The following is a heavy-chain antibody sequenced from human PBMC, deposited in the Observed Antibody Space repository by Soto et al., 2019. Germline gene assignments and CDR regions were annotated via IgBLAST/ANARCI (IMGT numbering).Heavy chain of an antibody. Sequence: GGSLRLSCAASGFTFSNAWMSWVRQAQEKGLEWVGRIKSKNDGGTKDYAAPVKGRFTISRDDSKNALYLQMNSLKTEDTSVYYCTTGSTVVTPGSFDIWGQGTMVTVSS. CDR2: IKSKNDGGTK. D-gene: IGHD2-21*02. CDR1: GFTFSNAW. CDR3: TTGSTVVTPGSFDI. J-gene: IGHJ3*02. V-gene: IGHV3-15*01.